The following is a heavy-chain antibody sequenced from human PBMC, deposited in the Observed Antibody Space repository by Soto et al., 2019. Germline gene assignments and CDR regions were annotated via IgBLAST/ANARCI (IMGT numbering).Heavy chain of an antibody. D-gene: IGHD2-15*01. CDR3: ARHNRHVVVVAALDY. V-gene: IGHV4-39*01. CDR2: IYYSGST. J-gene: IGHJ4*02. CDR1: GGSISSSSYY. Sequence: QLQLQESGPGLVKPSETLSLTCTVSGGSISSSSYYWGWIRQPPGKGLEWIGSIYYSGSTYYNPSLQSRVTFTVDTSKNQSSLKLSSVTAADTAVYYCARHNRHVVVVAALDYWGQGTLVTVSS.